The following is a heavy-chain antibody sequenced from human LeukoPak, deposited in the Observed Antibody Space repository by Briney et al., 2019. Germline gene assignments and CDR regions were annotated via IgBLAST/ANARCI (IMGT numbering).Heavy chain of an antibody. D-gene: IGHD3-3*01. CDR3: ARDSNRLTYYDFWSGYPRRRWFDP. Sequence: ASVKVSCKASGYTFTSYDINWVRQATAQGLEWMGWMNPNSGNTGYAQKFQGRVTMTRNTSISTAYMELSSLRSEDTAVYYCARDSNRLTYYDFWSGYPRRRWFDPWGQGTLVTVSS. J-gene: IGHJ5*02. CDR1: GYTFTSYD. CDR2: MNPNSGNT. V-gene: IGHV1-8*01.